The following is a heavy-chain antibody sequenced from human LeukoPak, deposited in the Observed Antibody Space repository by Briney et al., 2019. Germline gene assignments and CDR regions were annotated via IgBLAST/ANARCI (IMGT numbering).Heavy chain of an antibody. J-gene: IGHJ6*03. Sequence: QTGGSLRLSCAASGFTFSSYAMSWVRQAPGKGLEWVSAISGSPGSTYYADSVKGRFTISRDNSKNTLYLQMNSLRVEDTALYYCARGGPVTTGFYYYMDVWGKGTTVTVSS. CDR2: ISGSPGST. V-gene: IGHV3-23*01. CDR3: ARGGPVTTGFYYYMDV. CDR1: GFTFSSYA. D-gene: IGHD4-17*01.